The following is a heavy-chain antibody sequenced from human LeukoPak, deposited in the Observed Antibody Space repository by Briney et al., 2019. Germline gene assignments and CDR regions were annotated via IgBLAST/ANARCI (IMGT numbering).Heavy chain of an antibody. Sequence: ASVKVSCKASGYTFTTYAIYWVRQAPGQGLEWMGWINTNTGNSTYAQDFTGRFVFSLDTSVSTAYLQISSLKAEDTAVYYCARDPWYGGYWGQGTLVTVSS. CDR3: ARDPWYGGY. D-gene: IGHD1-26*01. CDR1: GYTFTTYA. V-gene: IGHV7-4-1*02. CDR2: INTNTGNS. J-gene: IGHJ4*02.